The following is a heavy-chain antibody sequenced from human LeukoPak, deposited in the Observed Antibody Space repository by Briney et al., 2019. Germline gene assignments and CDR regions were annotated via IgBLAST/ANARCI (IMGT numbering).Heavy chain of an antibody. CDR3: ARSLGLPVLRFLEWSPYYFDY. Sequence: ASVKVSCKASGGTFSSYGISWVRQAPGQGLEWMGWISAYNGNTNYAQKLQGRVTMTTDTSTSTAYMELRSLRSDDTAVYYCARSLGLPVLRFLEWSPYYFDYWGQGTLVTVSS. CDR2: ISAYNGNT. D-gene: IGHD3-3*01. V-gene: IGHV1-18*01. CDR1: GGTFSSYG. J-gene: IGHJ4*02.